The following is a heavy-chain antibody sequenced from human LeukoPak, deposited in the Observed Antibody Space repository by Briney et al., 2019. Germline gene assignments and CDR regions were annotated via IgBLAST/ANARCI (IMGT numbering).Heavy chain of an antibody. CDR1: GYTFTSYN. D-gene: IGHD3-22*01. CDR3: ARWDYYDSRTFDI. CDR2: INPSGGST. V-gene: IGHV1-46*01. Sequence: GASVKVSCKASGYTFTSYNMHWVRQAPGQGLEWMGMINPSGGSTSYAQNFQGRVTMTRDTSTSTVYMELSSLRSEDTAVYYCARWDYYDSRTFDIWGQGTMVTVSS. J-gene: IGHJ3*02.